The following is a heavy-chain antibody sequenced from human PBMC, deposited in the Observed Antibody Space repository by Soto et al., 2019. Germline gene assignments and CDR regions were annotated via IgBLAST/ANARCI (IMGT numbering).Heavy chain of an antibody. V-gene: IGHV3-30-3*01. CDR1: GFTFSSYT. Sequence: PGGSLRLSCAASGFTFSSYTIHWVRQAPGKGLEWVALILSDGGNKYYADSVKGGFTISRDNSKSTLYLQMNSLRPEDTAVYYCARDNGYSHGHGMDVWGQGTTVTVSS. J-gene: IGHJ6*02. CDR2: ILSDGGNK. D-gene: IGHD5-18*01. CDR3: ARDNGYSHGHGMDV.